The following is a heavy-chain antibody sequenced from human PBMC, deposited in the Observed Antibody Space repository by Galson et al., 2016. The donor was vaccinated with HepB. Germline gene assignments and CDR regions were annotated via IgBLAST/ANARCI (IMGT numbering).Heavy chain of an antibody. CDR3: TTGELVRGFDP. CDR2: IHHSAGT. CDR1: GGSIKSKDW. D-gene: IGHD2-21*01. J-gene: IGHJ5*02. Sequence: SETLSLTCVVSGGSIKSKDWWNWVRQPPGKGLEWIGEIHHSAGTNYNVSLKNRVSMSMDESQNQFSLKLTSVTAADTAVYYRTTGELVRGFDPWGQGTLVTVSS. V-gene: IGHV4/OR15-8*02.